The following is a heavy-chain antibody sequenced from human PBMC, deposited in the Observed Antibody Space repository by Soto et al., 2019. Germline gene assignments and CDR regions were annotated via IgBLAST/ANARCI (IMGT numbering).Heavy chain of an antibody. V-gene: IGHV3-23*01. CDR2: VSYNGGDT. Sequence: GGSLRLSCAASGFTFSSYAMTWVRQAPGKGLEWVSIVSYNGGDTYYADSVKGRFTISRDNSKDTVDLQMNGLRAEDTAVYYCARYIRGPTVYYFDFWGPGVLVNVSS. CDR1: GFTFSSYA. J-gene: IGHJ4*02. CDR3: ARYIRGPTVYYFDF. D-gene: IGHD1-1*01.